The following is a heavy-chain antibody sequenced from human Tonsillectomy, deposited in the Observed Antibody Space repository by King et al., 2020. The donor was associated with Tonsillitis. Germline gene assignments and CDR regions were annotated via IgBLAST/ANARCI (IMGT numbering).Heavy chain of an antibody. Sequence: VQLVESGGGVVQPGRSLRLSCAASGFTFSSYAMHWVRQAPGKGLEWVAVISYDGSNKYYADSVKGRFTISRDNSKNTLYLQMNSLRAEDTGVYYWAGVTVGGGYSYGSQGAFDYWGQGTLVTVSS. CDR3: AGVTVGGGYSYGSQGAFDY. CDR1: GFTFSSYA. J-gene: IGHJ4*02. D-gene: IGHD5-18*01. V-gene: IGHV3-30*01. CDR2: ISYDGSNK.